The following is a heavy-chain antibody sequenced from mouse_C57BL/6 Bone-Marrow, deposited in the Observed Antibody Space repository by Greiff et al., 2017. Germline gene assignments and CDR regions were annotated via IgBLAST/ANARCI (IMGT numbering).Heavy chain of an antibody. Sequence: EVQLQQSGAELVKPGASVKLSCTASGFNIKDYYMHWVKQRTEQGLEWIGRIDPEDGETKYAPKFQGKATITADTSSNTAYLQLSSLTSEDTAVYYCAGPYGSSYDWYFDVWGTGTTVTVSS. CDR1: GFNIKDYY. V-gene: IGHV14-2*01. J-gene: IGHJ1*03. CDR3: AGPYGSSYDWYFDV. CDR2: IDPEDGET. D-gene: IGHD1-1*01.